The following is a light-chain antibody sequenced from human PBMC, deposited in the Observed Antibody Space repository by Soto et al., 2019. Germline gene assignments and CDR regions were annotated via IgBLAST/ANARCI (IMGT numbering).Light chain of an antibody. V-gene: IGKV3-11*01. CDR1: QSVSSH. CDR3: QQLNSYPTT. Sequence: EIVLTQSPATLSLAPGEGASVSCRASQSVSSHLAWYQQKRGQAPRLLIYDASSRASGIPARFSGRGSGTDFTLTISYLEPEDFATYYCQQLNSYPTTFGQGTRLEIK. J-gene: IGKJ5*01. CDR2: DAS.